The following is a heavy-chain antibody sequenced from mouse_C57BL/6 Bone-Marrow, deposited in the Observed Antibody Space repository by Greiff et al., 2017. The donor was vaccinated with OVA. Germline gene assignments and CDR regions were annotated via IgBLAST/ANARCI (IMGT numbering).Heavy chain of an antibody. Sequence: VMLVESGPELVKPGASVKLSCKASGYTFTSYDINWVKQRPGHGLAWIGCIYPRAGSTKYNEKFKGKAILTVDSSSSTAYMELHSLTSEYAAVYFCASDYGSRDLDYWGQGTTLTVSS. CDR2: IYPRAGST. J-gene: IGHJ2*01. CDR3: ASDYGSRDLDY. D-gene: IGHD1-1*01. V-gene: IGHV1-85*01. CDR1: GYTFTSYD.